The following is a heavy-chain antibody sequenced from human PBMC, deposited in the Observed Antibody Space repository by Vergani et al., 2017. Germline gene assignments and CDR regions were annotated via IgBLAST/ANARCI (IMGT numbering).Heavy chain of an antibody. V-gene: IGHV3-30*03. CDR2: ISYDGSNK. CDR1: GFTFSSYG. CDR3: VTMIVVVNHDAFDI. Sequence: QVPLVESGGGVVQPGRSLRLSCAASGFTFSSYGMHWVRQAPGKGLEWVAVISYDGSNKYYADSVKGRFTISRDNSKNTLYLQMNSLRAEDTAVYYCVTMIVVVNHDAFDIGGQGTMVTVSS. J-gene: IGHJ3*02. D-gene: IGHD3-22*01.